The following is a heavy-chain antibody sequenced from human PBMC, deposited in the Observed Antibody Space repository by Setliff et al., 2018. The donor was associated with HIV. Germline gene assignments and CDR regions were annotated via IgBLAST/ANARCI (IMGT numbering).Heavy chain of an antibody. CDR3: ARHGGDPSYGSYWYFDL. CDR2: IYYSGST. D-gene: IGHD3-16*01. Sequence: SETLSLTCTVSGDFFSSDYYWGWIRQSPGKGLEWIGSIYYSGSTYYNPSLKSRVTISVDTSKNQFSLKLSSVTAADTAVYYCARHGGDPSYGSYWYFDLWGRGTLVTVSS. J-gene: IGHJ2*01. V-gene: IGHV4-38-2*02. CDR1: GDFFSSDYY.